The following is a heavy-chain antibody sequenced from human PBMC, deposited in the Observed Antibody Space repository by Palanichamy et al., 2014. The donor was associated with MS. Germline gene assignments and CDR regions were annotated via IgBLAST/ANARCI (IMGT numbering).Heavy chain of an antibody. V-gene: IGHV3-23*01. CDR2: ISGSGGST. D-gene: IGHD6-19*01. CDR1: GFTFSSYT. J-gene: IGHJ4*02. Sequence: EVQLLDPGEVLVQPGESLRLSCAASGFTFSSYTMAWVRQAPGKGLEWVSGISGSGGSTYYADTVKGRFTISRDNSKNTLYLLMNSLRAEDTAIYYCAKSSSTSRTGWTGGDSWGQGTLVTVPS. CDR3: AKSSSTSRTGWTGGDS.